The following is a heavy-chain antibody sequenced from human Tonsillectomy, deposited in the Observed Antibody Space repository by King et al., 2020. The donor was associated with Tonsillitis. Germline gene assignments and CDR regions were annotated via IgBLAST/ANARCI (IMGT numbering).Heavy chain of an antibody. CDR1: GFSLSTSGMC. CDR2: IDWDDDK. D-gene: IGHD3-10*01. V-gene: IGHV2-70*01. J-gene: IGHJ5*02. CDR3: ARTVWFGDPTSWFDP. Sequence: VTLKESGPALVKPTQTLTLTCTFSGFSLSTSGMCVSWIRQPPGKALEWLALIDWDDDKYYSTSLKTRLTISKDTSKNQVVLTMTNMDSVDTATYYCARTVWFGDPTSWFDPWGQGTLVTVSS.